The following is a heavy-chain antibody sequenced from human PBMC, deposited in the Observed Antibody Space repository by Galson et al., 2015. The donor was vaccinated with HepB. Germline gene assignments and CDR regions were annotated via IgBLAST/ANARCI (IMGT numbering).Heavy chain of an antibody. Sequence: PALVKPTQTLTLTCTFSEFSLSTSGVGVGWIRQPPGKALEWLAVIYWNDDKLYSPSLKSRLTITKDTSKNQVVLTMTNMDPVDTATYYCTHRTLPTYRDYWGQGTLVTVSS. V-gene: IGHV2-5*01. CDR1: EFSLSTSGVG. D-gene: IGHD2-21*01. CDR2: IYWNDDK. J-gene: IGHJ4*02. CDR3: THRTLPTYRDY.